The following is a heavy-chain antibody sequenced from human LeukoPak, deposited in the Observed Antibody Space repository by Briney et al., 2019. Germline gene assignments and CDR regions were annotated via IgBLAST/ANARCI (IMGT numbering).Heavy chain of an antibody. J-gene: IGHJ4*02. CDR3: AKGGGSSWYGLYFDY. Sequence: PGGSLRLSCAASGFTFSSYGMHWVRQAPGKGLEWVAVISYDGSNKYYADSVKGRFTISRDNSKNTLYLQMNSLRAEDTAVYYCAKGGGSSWYGLYFDYWGQGTLVTVSS. V-gene: IGHV3-30*18. CDR1: GFTFSSYG. CDR2: ISYDGSNK. D-gene: IGHD6-13*01.